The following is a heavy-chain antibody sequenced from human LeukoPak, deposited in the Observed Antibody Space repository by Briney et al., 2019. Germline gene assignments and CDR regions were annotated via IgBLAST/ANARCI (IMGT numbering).Heavy chain of an antibody. V-gene: IGHV1-2*02. CDR2: INPNSGGT. Sequence: ASVKVSCKASGYTFTGYYMHWVRQAPGQGLEWMGWINPNSGGTNYAQKFQGRVTMTRDTSISTAYMELSRLRSDDTAVYYCARDRRLLIFGVVFMGLGYWGQGTLVTVSS. D-gene: IGHD3-3*01. CDR1: GYTFTGYY. J-gene: IGHJ4*02. CDR3: ARDRRLLIFGVVFMGLGY.